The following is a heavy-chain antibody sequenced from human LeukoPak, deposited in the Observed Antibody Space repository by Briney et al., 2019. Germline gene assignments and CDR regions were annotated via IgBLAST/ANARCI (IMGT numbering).Heavy chain of an antibody. D-gene: IGHD1-26*01. Sequence: SETLSLTCTVSGGSISSYYWTWIRQPPGKGLEWIGYIYYSGSTNYNPSLKSRVTISVDTSKNQFSLKLTSVTAADTAVYYCARGVNSGYFDYCGQGTLVTVSS. CDR1: GGSISSYY. V-gene: IGHV4-59*01. J-gene: IGHJ4*02. CDR3: ARGVNSGYFDY. CDR2: IYYSGST.